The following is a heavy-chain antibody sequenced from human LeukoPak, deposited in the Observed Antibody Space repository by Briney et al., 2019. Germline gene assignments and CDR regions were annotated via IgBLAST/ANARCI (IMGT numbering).Heavy chain of an antibody. J-gene: IGHJ4*02. V-gene: IGHV1-2*02. D-gene: IGHD5-24*01. CDR1: GYTFTGYY. Sequence: ASVKVFCKASGYTFTGYYMHWVRQAPGQGLEWMGWINPNSGGTNYAQKFQGRVTMTRDTSISAVYMELGRLRSDDTAVYYCARDGTGVYNLVQYWGQGTLVTVSS. CDR2: INPNSGGT. CDR3: ARDGTGVYNLVQY.